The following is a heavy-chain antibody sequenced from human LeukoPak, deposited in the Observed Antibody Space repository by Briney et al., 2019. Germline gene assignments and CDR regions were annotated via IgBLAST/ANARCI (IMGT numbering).Heavy chain of an antibody. D-gene: IGHD3-10*01. V-gene: IGHV3-49*04. CDR3: SRNLYYSGSGSYYSDY. CDR2: IRSKTYGGTT. J-gene: IGHJ4*02. Sequence: GGSLRLSCTTSGFTFGDYGMSWVRQAPGKGLEWVGLIRSKTYGGTTEYAASVKGRFTISRDDSKTIAYLQVNSLKTEDTAVYYCSRNLYYSGSGSYYSDYWGQGTLVTVSS. CDR1: GFTFGDYG.